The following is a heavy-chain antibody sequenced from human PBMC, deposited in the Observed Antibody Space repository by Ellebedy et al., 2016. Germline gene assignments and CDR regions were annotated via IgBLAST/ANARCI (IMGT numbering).Heavy chain of an antibody. CDR3: ARDKAGRPLFDY. CDR2: ISAYNGNT. CDR1: GGTFSSYA. Sequence: ASVKVSCXASGGTFSSYAISWVRQAPGQGLEWMGWISAYNGNTNYAQKLQGRVTMTTDTSTSTAYMELRSLRSDDTAVYYCARDKAGRPLFDYWGQGTLVTVSS. V-gene: IGHV1-18*01. J-gene: IGHJ4*02.